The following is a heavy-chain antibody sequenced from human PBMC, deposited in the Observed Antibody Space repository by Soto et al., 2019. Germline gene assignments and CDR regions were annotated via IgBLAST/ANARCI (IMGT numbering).Heavy chain of an antibody. J-gene: IGHJ4*02. V-gene: IGHV1-69*13. CDR3: ARGIAAAGKIDY. CDR1: GGTFSSYA. CDR2: IIPIFGTA. D-gene: IGHD6-13*01. Sequence: SVKVSCKASGGTFSSYAISWVRQAPGQGLEWMGGIIPIFGTANYAQKFQGRVTITADESTSTAYMELSSLRSEDTAVYYCARGIAAAGKIDYWGQGTLVTVSS.